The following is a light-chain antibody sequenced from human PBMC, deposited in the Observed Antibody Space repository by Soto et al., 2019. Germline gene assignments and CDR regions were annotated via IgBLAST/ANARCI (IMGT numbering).Light chain of an antibody. V-gene: IGLV2-14*01. Sequence: QSALTQPASVSGSPGQSITISCTGTSSDVGGYNYVSWYQHHPGKVPKLMIYEVSNRPSGVSNRFSGSKSGNTASLTISGLQAEDEADYYCSSYTSTSFVVFGGGTQLTVL. CDR1: SSDVGGYNY. CDR3: SSYTSTSFVV. CDR2: EVS. J-gene: IGLJ2*01.